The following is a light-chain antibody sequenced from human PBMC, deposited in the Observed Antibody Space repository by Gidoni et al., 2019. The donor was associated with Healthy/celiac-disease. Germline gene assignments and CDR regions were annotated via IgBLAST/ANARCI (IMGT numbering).Light chain of an antibody. Sequence: EIVFTQSPATLSLSPGARATLSCRASQSVSSYLAWYQQKPGQAPRLLIYDASNRATGIPARFSGSGSGTDFTLTISSLEPEDFAVYYCQQRSNWPKTFGQGTKLEIK. CDR3: QQRSNWPKT. V-gene: IGKV3-11*01. CDR2: DAS. J-gene: IGKJ2*01. CDR1: QSVSSY.